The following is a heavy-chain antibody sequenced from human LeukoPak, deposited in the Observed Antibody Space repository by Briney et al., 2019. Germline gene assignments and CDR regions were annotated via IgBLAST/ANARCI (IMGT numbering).Heavy chain of an antibody. CDR3: ARESGYSFDI. D-gene: IGHD5-18*01. CDR2: IYSGGST. V-gene: IGHV3-53*01. CDR1: GFTVSTNY. J-gene: IGHJ3*02. Sequence: PGGSLRLSCATSGFTVSTNYMTWVRQAPGKGLKCVSVIYSGGSTYYAYSVKGRFTISRDNSKNTLYLQVDSLRAEDTAVYYCARESGYSFDIWGQGTMVTVSS.